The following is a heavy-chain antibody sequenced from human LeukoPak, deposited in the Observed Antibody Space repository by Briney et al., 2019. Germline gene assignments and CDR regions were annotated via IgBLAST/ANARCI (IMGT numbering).Heavy chain of an antibody. CDR3: ARPPSRGYSSSFEY. Sequence: GESLKISCKGSGYSFATYWIAWVREMPGEGLEWMGVIYPYESHIRYSPSFPGQLTISADKSISPAYLQWSSLNASDTAIYYCARPPSRGYSSSFEYWGPGTLVTVSS. CDR2: IYPYESHI. V-gene: IGHV5-51*01. CDR1: GYSFATYW. J-gene: IGHJ4*02. D-gene: IGHD2-2*03.